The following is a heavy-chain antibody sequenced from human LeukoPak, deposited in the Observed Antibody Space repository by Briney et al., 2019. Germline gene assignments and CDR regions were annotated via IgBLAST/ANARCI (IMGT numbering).Heavy chain of an antibody. Sequence: SETLSLTCTDSDGSMNNYYWTWIRQPPGKGLEWIGYIYSSGSTNYNPSLKSRFNISVDTSKNQFSLRLSSVTAADTAVYYCARDGTRGGNSFDYWGQGTLVTVSS. CDR2: IYSSGST. V-gene: IGHV4-59*01. J-gene: IGHJ4*02. CDR3: ARDGTRGGNSFDY. D-gene: IGHD2-15*01. CDR1: DGSMNNYY.